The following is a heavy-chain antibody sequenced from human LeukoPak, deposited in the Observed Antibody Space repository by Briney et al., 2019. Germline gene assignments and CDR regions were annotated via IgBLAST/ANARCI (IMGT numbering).Heavy chain of an antibody. V-gene: IGHV1-18*01. J-gene: IGHJ6*02. D-gene: IGHD6-13*01. CDR3: ARDFYSSSWYGGDYYYGMDV. CDR2: ISAYNGNT. CDR1: GYTFTSYG. Sequence: ASVKVSCKASGYTFTSYGISWVRQALGQGLEWMGWISAYNGNTNYAQKLQGRVTMTTDTSTSTAYMELRSLRSDDTAVYYCARDFYSSSWYGGDYYYGMDVWGQGTTVTVSS.